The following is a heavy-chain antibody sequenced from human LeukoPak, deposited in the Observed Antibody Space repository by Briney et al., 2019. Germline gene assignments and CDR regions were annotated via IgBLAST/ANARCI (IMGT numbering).Heavy chain of an antibody. D-gene: IGHD2-21*01. CDR2: ISGSGGST. Sequence: GGSLRLSCAASGFTFSSYAMSWVRQAPGKGLEWVSAISGSGGSTYYADSVKGRFTISRDNSKNTLYLQMNSLRAEDTAVYYCAKDGAYCGGDCYMTGTPMAPGEFDYWGQGTLVTVSS. CDR3: AKDGAYCGGDCYMTGTPMAPGEFDY. CDR1: GFTFSSYA. V-gene: IGHV3-23*01. J-gene: IGHJ4*02.